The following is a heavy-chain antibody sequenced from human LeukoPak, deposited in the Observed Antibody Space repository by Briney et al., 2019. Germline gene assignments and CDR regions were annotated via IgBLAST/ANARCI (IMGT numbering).Heavy chain of an antibody. CDR2: IRSKAYGGTT. J-gene: IGHJ4*02. V-gene: IGHV3-49*04. Sequence: GGSLRLSCTASGFTFGDYAMSWVRQAPGKGLEWVGFIRSKAYGGTTEYAASVKGRFTISRDDSKSIAYLQMNSLKTEDTAVYYCTREWSGWYYFDYWGQGTLVTVSS. CDR3: TREWSGWYYFDY. CDR1: GFTFGDYA. D-gene: IGHD6-19*01.